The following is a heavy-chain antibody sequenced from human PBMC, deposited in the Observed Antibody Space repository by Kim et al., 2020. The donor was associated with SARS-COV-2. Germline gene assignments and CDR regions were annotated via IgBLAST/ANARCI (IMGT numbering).Heavy chain of an antibody. V-gene: IGHV6-1*01. Sequence: SQTLSLTCAISGDSVSSNIASWNWIRQSPSRGLEWLGRTYYRSKWFSDYAVSVRGRITVSPDTPKNQFSLQLSSVIPEDTAMYFCARGDYYDSSGYDAFDFWGQGTMVTVSS. J-gene: IGHJ3*01. CDR3: ARGDYYDSSGYDAFDF. D-gene: IGHD3-22*01. CDR2: TYYRSKWFS. CDR1: GDSVSSNIAS.